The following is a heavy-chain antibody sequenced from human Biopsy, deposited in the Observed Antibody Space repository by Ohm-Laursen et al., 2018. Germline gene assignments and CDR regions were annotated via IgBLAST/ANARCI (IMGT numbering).Heavy chain of an antibody. J-gene: IGHJ1*01. V-gene: IGHV1-69*06. CDR3: ATKLTGYFHH. D-gene: IGHD3-9*01. CDR2: NIPILGTG. Sequence: ASVKVSCKVPGGTFSNYGVNCVRQAPGQGLEWLGGNIPILGTGNYAQKFQDRVTVAADTSTSTATMELRSLRSDDTAVYYCATKLTGYFHHWGQGTLVIVSS. CDR1: GGTFSNYG.